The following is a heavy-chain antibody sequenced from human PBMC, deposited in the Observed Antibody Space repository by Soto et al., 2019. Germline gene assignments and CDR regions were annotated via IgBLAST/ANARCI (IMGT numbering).Heavy chain of an antibody. D-gene: IGHD3-22*01. J-gene: IGHJ3*02. V-gene: IGHV3-33*01. CDR2: IWYDGSNK. Sequence: GGSLRLSCTASGFTFRNYGMHWVRQAPGKGLEWVAVIWYDGSNKYYADSVKGRFTISRDNSKNTLYLQMNSLRAEDTAVYYCAREYYYDSSGPFSDAFDIWGQGTMVTVSS. CDR3: AREYYYDSSGPFSDAFDI. CDR1: GFTFRNYG.